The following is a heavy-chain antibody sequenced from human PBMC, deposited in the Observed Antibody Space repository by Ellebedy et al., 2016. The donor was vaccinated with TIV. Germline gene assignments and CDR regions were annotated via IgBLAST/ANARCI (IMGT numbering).Heavy chain of an antibody. Sequence: GESLKISCAASGFTFSSYAMSWVRQAPGKGLEGVSGTSGSGLSTNYADSVKGRFTISRDNSQSTLYLQMNSLRVEDTAVYYCARTLRSGGNAFEIWGQGTMVTVSS. J-gene: IGHJ3*02. D-gene: IGHD3-10*01. CDR1: GFTFSSYA. CDR3: ARTLRSGGNAFEI. CDR2: TSGSGLST. V-gene: IGHV3-23*01.